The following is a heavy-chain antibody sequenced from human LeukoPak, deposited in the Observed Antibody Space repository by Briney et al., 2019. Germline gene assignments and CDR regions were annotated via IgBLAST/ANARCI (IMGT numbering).Heavy chain of an antibody. V-gene: IGHV4-4*07. Sequence: SETLSLTCTVSGGSISSYYWSWIRQPAGKGLEWIGRIYTSGSTNYNPSLKSRVTMSVDTSKNQFSLKLSSVTAADTAVYYCARDMYYYDSSGYYYWYFQHWGQGTLVTVSS. J-gene: IGHJ1*01. CDR2: IYTSGST. D-gene: IGHD3-22*01. CDR3: ARDMYYYDSSGYYYWYFQH. CDR1: GGSISSYY.